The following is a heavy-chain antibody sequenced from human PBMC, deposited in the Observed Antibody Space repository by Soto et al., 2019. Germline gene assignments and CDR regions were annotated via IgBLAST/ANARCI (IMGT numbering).Heavy chain of an antibody. Sequence: QVQLVQSGAEVKKPGSSVKVSCKASGGTFSSYAISWVRQAPGQGLEWMGGIIPICGTANYAQKFQGRVTITADESTSTAYMELSRLRSEDTAVYYCARSQGSSTSLEIYYYYYYGMDVGGQGTTVTVSS. CDR3: ARSQGSSTSLEIYYYYYYGMDV. D-gene: IGHD2-2*01. V-gene: IGHV1-69*01. CDR2: IIPICGTA. CDR1: GGTFSSYA. J-gene: IGHJ6*02.